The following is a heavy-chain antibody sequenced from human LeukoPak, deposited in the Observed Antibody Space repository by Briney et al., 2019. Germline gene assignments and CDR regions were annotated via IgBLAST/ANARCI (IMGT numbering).Heavy chain of an antibody. CDR2: MYYSGST. Sequence: PSETLSLTCTVSGGSISSYQWSWIRQPPGKGLEWIGYMYYSGSTKYNPSLKSRVTISGDTSKNQFSLKLISVTAADAAVCYCAGHDYYGSGSYRWGQGTLVTVSS. D-gene: IGHD3-10*01. CDR3: AGHDYYGSGSYR. J-gene: IGHJ5*02. CDR1: GGSISSYQ. V-gene: IGHV4-59*08.